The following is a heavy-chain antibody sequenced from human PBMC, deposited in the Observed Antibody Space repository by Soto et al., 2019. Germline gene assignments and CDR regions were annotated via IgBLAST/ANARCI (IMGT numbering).Heavy chain of an antibody. CDR2: TYYRSKWYN. Sequence: PSQTLSLTCAISGDSVSSNSAAWNWIRQSPSRGLEWLGRTYYRSKWYNDYAVSVKSRITINPDTSKNQFSLQLNSVTPEDTAVYYCARVYCTNGVCYSDRHYYCSQGSLVTVSA. J-gene: IGHJ4*02. CDR3: ARVYCTNGVCYSDRHYY. D-gene: IGHD2-8*01. CDR1: GDSVSSNSAA. V-gene: IGHV6-1*01.